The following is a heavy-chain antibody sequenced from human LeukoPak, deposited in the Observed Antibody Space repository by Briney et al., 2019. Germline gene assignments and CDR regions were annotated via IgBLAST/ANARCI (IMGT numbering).Heavy chain of an antibody. CDR3: ARGEGSTGTFA. D-gene: IGHD1-1*01. Sequence: GGSLRLSCSAFGFTFSSYWMHWVRQAPGKGLVWVSRINSDGSSTTYADSVKGRFTISRDNAKNTLYLQMNSLRAEDTAVYYCARGEGSTGTFAWGQGTLVTVSS. V-gene: IGHV3-74*01. J-gene: IGHJ5*02. CDR2: INSDGSST. CDR1: GFTFSSYW.